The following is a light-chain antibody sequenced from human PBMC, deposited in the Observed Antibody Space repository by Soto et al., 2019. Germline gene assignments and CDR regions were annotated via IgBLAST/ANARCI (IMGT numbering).Light chain of an antibody. CDR3: MQTANWQYT. Sequence: DVVMTQSPLSLPVTLGQSASISCTSSQSLVYADGNTYLNWLQQRPGQSPRRLIYKVFNRDSGVPDRFSGSASGSEFTLTISRVEAEDIGVYYCMQTANWQYTFGRGPKVHI. J-gene: IGKJ2*01. CDR1: QSLVYADGNTY. CDR2: KVF. V-gene: IGKV2-30*01.